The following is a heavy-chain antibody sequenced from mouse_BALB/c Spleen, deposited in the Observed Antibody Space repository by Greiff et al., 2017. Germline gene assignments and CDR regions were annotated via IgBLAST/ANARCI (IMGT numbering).Heavy chain of an antibody. Sequence: EVQLVESGGGLVQPGGSRKLSCAASGFTFSDYGMAWVRQAPGKGPEWVAFISNLAYSIYYADTVTGRFTISRENAKNTLYLEMSSLRSEDTAMYYCAREGLRQGFDYWGQGTTLTVSS. J-gene: IGHJ2*01. D-gene: IGHD2-4*01. CDR3: AREGLRQGFDY. CDR2: ISNLAYSI. CDR1: GFTFSDYG. V-gene: IGHV5-15*02.